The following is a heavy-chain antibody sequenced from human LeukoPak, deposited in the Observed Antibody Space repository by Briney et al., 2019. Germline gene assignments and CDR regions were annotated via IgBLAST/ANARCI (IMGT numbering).Heavy chain of an antibody. V-gene: IGHV4-59*01. CDR3: ARDGYSSSWYYFDY. CDR1: GGSISSYH. J-gene: IGHJ4*02. CDR2: IYDSGST. D-gene: IGHD6-13*01. Sequence: TSETLSLTCTVSGGSISSYHWSWIRQPPGKGLEWIGYIYDSGSTNYNPSLKSRVTISVDTSKNQFSLKLSSVTAADTAVYYCARDGYSSSWYYFDYWGQGTLVTVSS.